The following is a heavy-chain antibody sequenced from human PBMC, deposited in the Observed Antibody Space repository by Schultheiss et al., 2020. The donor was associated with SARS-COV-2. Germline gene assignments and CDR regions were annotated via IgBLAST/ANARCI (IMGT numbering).Heavy chain of an antibody. V-gene: IGHV4-30-2*01. CDR3: ARVVTVVTLMDV. D-gene: IGHD4-23*01. CDR1: GGSISSGGYS. CDR2: IYYSGST. Sequence: SETLSLTCAVSGGSISSGGYSWSWIRQPPGKGLEWIGYIYYSGSTYYNPSLKSRVTISVDTSKNQFSLKLSSVTAADTAVYYCARVVTVVTLMDVWGQGTTVTVSS. J-gene: IGHJ6*02.